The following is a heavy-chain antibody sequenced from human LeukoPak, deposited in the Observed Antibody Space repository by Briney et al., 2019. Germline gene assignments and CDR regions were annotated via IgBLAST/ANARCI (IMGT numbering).Heavy chain of an antibody. CDR3: AKLKGQAAMFDY. V-gene: IGHV3-30*02. D-gene: IGHD2-2*01. J-gene: IGHJ4*02. CDR1: GFTLSSYG. CDR2: IRYDGSNK. Sequence: PGGSLRLSCAASGFTLSSYGMHWVRQAPGKGLEWVAFIRYDGSNKYYADSVKGRFTISRDNSKNTLYLQMNSLRAEDTAVYYCAKLKGQAAMFDYWGQGTLVTVSS.